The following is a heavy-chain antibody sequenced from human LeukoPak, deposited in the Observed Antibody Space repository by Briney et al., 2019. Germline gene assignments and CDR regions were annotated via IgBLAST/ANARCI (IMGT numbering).Heavy chain of an antibody. J-gene: IGHJ4*02. Sequence: SETLSLPCAVYGGSFSGYYWSWIRQPPGKGLDWIGEINHSGTTNYNLSLKSRVTISVDTSKNQFPLKLSSVTAADTAVYYCARVYCTSINCPAASDYWGQGILVTVSS. CDR2: INHSGTT. D-gene: IGHD2-2*01. CDR1: GGSFSGYY. CDR3: ARVYCTSINCPAASDY. V-gene: IGHV4-34*01.